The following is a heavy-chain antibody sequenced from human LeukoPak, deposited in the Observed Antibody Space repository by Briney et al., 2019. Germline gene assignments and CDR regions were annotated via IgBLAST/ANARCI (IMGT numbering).Heavy chain of an antibody. J-gene: IGHJ4*02. Sequence: GASVKVSCKASGYTFTSYYMHWVRQAPGQGLEWMGIINPSGGSTSYAQKFQGRVTMTRDMSTSTVHMELSSLRSEDTAVYYCARGRDVLRFLEWLSSYYFDYWGQETLVNVSS. CDR2: INPSGGST. D-gene: IGHD3-3*01. CDR1: GYTFTSYY. V-gene: IGHV1-46*01. CDR3: ARGRDVLRFLEWLSSYYFDY.